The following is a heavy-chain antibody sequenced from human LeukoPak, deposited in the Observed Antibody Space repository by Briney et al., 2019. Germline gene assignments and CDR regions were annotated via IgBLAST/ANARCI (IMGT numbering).Heavy chain of an antibody. J-gene: IGHJ5*02. V-gene: IGHV3-7*01. CDR3: ATYRFLGS. CDR1: GFPFSSRW. CDR2: IKYDGSEK. D-gene: IGHD2-2*02. Sequence: GGSLRLSCTSPGFPFSSRWMHWVRQVPGKGPEWVANIKYDGSEKYYVDSVKGRFTISRDNAKSSLYLQMNSLRAEDTAVYYCATYRFLGSWGQGTLVTVSS.